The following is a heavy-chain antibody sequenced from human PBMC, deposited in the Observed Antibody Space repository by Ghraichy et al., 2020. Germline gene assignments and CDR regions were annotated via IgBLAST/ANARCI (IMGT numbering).Heavy chain of an antibody. Sequence: PETLSLTCTVSGGSISSYYWSWIRQPPGKGLEWIGYIYYSGSTNYNPSLKSRVTISVDTSKNQFSLKLSSVTAADTAVYYCASCFIAAAGTGYFDYWGQGTLVTVSS. CDR1: GGSISSYY. D-gene: IGHD6-13*01. J-gene: IGHJ4*02. V-gene: IGHV4-59*01. CDR2: IYYSGST. CDR3: ASCFIAAAGTGYFDY.